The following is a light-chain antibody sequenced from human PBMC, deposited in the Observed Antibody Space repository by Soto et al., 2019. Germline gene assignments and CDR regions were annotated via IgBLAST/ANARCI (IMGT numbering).Light chain of an antibody. V-gene: IGKV1D-16*01. J-gene: IGKJ1*01. Sequence: IQMTQSPSSVSASVGDTITITCRANQSVGNWLAWYQQKPGTATKLLIYGASTLQTGVPSRFSASRPGTDFALTVTGLQPEDFATYYCQHYNSYSEAFGQGTKVDIK. CDR3: QHYNSYSEA. CDR2: GAS. CDR1: QSVGNW.